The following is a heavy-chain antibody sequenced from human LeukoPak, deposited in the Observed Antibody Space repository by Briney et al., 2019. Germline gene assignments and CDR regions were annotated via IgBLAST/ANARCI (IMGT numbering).Heavy chain of an antibody. J-gene: IGHJ5*02. CDR2: IYYSGST. Sequence: SETLSLTCNVSGGSIRSGDYYWSWIRQPPGKGLEWIGYIYYSGSTYYDPPLKSRVTFSVDTSKNQFSLKLSSVTAADTAVYYCANYGSGSYRFDPWGQGTLVTVSS. V-gene: IGHV4-30-4*01. CDR3: ANYGSGSYRFDP. CDR1: GGSIRSGDYY. D-gene: IGHD3-10*01.